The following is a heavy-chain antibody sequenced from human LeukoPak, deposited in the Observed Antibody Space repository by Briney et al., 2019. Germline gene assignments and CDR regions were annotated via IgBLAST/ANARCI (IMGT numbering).Heavy chain of an antibody. D-gene: IGHD5-24*01. J-gene: IGHJ3*02. Sequence: PSETLSLTCTVSGYSISSGYYWGWIRQPPGEGLEWIGSIYHSGSTYYNPSLKSRVTISVDTSKNQFSLKLSSVTAADTAVYYCARVLRGGYNADAFDIWGQGTMVTVSS. CDR1: GYSISSGYY. V-gene: IGHV4-38-2*02. CDR2: IYHSGST. CDR3: ARVLRGGYNADAFDI.